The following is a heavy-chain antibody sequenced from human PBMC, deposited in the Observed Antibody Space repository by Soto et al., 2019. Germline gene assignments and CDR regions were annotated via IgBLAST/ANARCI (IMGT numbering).Heavy chain of an antibody. CDR3: ARDYWRGPTTSPLGY. Sequence: QEQLVQSGTEVKKPGASVKVSCSSSGYTFSNDYIHWVRQAPGQGLQWKGAVNAGSGSQTYSPKFQGRITMPRDTSTPTVYMELRSLTSDDTAVYFCARDYWRGPTTSPLGYWGQGTLVTVSS. J-gene: IGHJ4*02. D-gene: IGHD4-17*01. V-gene: IGHV1-46*01. CDR2: VNAGSGSQ. CDR1: GYTFSNDY.